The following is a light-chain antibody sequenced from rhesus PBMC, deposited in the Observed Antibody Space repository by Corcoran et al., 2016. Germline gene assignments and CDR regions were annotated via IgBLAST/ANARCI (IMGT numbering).Light chain of an antibody. V-gene: IGKV1-32*02. Sequence: DIQMSQSPSSLSASVGDRVTITCRASQDISSYLNWYQQKPGKAPKLPINYANSLASGVPSRFSGSGSWTDFTLTISSLQPEDFASYYCQQGNSIPFSFGQGTKVEIK. CDR2: YAN. CDR3: QQGNSIPFS. J-gene: IGKJ2*01. CDR1: QDISSY.